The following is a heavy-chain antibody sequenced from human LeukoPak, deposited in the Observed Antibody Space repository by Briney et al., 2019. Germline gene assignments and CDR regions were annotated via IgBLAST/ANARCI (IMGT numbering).Heavy chain of an antibody. D-gene: IGHD2-15*01. V-gene: IGHV3-7*01. Sequence: GGSLRLSCAVSGFTFRSYWMSWVRQAPGKGLEWVANIKQDGSEIYYVDSVKGRFTISRDNAKNALYLQMNSLRAEDTALYYCARGGAYCSGGSCYLDYWGQGTLVTVSS. CDR3: ARGGAYCSGGSCYLDY. CDR2: IKQDGSEI. CDR1: GFTFRSYW. J-gene: IGHJ4*02.